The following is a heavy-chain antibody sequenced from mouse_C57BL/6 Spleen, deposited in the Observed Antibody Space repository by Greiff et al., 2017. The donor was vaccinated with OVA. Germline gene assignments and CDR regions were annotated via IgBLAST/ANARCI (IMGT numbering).Heavy chain of an antibody. Sequence: DVHLVESGGGLVKPGGSLKLSCAASGFTFSDYGMHWVRQAPEKGLEWVAYISSGSSTIYYADTVKGRFTISRDNAKNTLFLQMTSLRSEDTAMYYCARRVYGSSYFDYWGQGTTLTVSS. J-gene: IGHJ2*01. CDR2: ISSGSSTI. V-gene: IGHV5-17*01. CDR1: GFTFSDYG. D-gene: IGHD1-1*01. CDR3: ARRVYGSSYFDY.